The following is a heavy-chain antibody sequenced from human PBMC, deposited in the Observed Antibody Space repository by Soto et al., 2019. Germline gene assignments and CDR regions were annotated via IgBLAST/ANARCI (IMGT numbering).Heavy chain of an antibody. Sequence: QVQLVESGGGVVQPGRSLRLSCAASGFTFSNVMHWVRQAPGKGLEWVAVISYDESQKFYADSVKGRFTISRDNSKNTVYLQMNSLRSEDTAVYYCARDRWGYVSGAFDYWGHGTLVTVPS. CDR1: GFTFSNV. J-gene: IGHJ4*01. CDR2: ISYDESQK. CDR3: ARDRWGYVSGAFDY. D-gene: IGHD3-10*01. V-gene: IGHV3-30*04.